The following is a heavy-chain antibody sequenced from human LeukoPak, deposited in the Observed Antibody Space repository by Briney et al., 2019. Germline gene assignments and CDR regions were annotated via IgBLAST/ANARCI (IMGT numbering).Heavy chain of an antibody. J-gene: IGHJ4*02. V-gene: IGHV3-23*01. CDR2: ISGSGGST. D-gene: IGHD6-19*01. Sequence: GGSLRLSCAASGFTFSSYAMSWVRQAPGKGLEWVSAISGSGGSTYYADSMKGRFTISRDNSKNTLYLQMNSLRAEDTAVYYCAKASSGWYYFDYWGQGTLVTVSS. CDR3: AKASSGWYYFDY. CDR1: GFTFSSYA.